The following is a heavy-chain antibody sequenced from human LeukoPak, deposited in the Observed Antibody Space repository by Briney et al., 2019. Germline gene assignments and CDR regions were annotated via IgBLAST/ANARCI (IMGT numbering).Heavy chain of an antibody. J-gene: IGHJ4*02. Sequence: GGSLRLSCAASGFTFSSYAMSWVRQAPGKGLEWVSTISTSGDNTYYADSVKGRFTISRDNSKNTQSLQMSTLRAEDTAVYYCLGYCSGGRCYSGGHWGQGTLVTVSS. CDR2: ISTSGDNT. D-gene: IGHD2-15*01. CDR1: GFTFSSYA. CDR3: LGYCSGGRCYSGGH. V-gene: IGHV3-23*01.